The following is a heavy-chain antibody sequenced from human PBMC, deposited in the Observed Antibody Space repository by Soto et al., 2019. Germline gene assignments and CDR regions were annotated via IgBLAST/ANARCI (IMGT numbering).Heavy chain of an antibody. Sequence: GASVKVSCKASGYTFNSYGISWVRQAPGQGLEWMGWISAYNGNTNYAQKLQGRVTMTTDTSTSTAYMELRSLRSEDTAVYYCARDSEKEIQLWPLYFDYWGQGTRVTVSS. CDR2: ISAYNGNT. CDR1: GYTFNSYG. J-gene: IGHJ4*02. D-gene: IGHD5-18*01. V-gene: IGHV1-18*01. CDR3: ARDSEKEIQLWPLYFDY.